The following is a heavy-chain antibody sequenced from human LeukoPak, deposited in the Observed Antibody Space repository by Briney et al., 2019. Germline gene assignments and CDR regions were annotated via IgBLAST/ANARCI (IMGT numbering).Heavy chain of an antibody. Sequence: PGGSLRLSCAASGFTFSNAWMSWVRQAPAKGLEWVGRIKSKTDGGTTDYAAPVKGRFTISRDDSKNTLYLQMNSLQTEDTAVYYCTTTPGYSSGWYGVDYWGQGTLVTVSS. CDR1: GFTFSNAW. J-gene: IGHJ4*02. V-gene: IGHV3-15*01. D-gene: IGHD6-19*01. CDR3: TTTPGYSSGWYGVDY. CDR2: IKSKTDGGTT.